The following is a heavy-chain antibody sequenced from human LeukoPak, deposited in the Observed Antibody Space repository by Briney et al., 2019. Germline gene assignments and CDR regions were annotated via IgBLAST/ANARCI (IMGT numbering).Heavy chain of an antibody. CDR2: INPNSGGT. CDR1: GYTFTGYY. Sequence: GASVKVSCKASGYTFTGYYMHWVRQAPGQGLEWMGRINPNSGGTNYAQKFQGRVTMTRDTSISTTYMELSRLRSDDTAVYYCAIPPLYDSSGYYYYYYHLDVWGKGTTVTVSS. D-gene: IGHD3-22*01. V-gene: IGHV1-2*06. CDR3: AIPPLYDSSGYYYYYYHLDV. J-gene: IGHJ6*03.